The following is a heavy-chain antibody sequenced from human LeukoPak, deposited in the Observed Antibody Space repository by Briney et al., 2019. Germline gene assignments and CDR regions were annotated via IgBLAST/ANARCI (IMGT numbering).Heavy chain of an antibody. CDR2: IYYSGST. D-gene: IGHD4-17*01. CDR3: ARDLTGHGDYGGWFDP. J-gene: IGHJ5*02. V-gene: IGHV4-31*03. CDR1: GGSISSGGYY. Sequence: SQTLSLTCTVSGGSISSGGYYWSWIRQHPGKGLEWIGYIYYSGSTYYNPSLKSRVTISVDTSKNQFSLKLSSVTAADTAVYYCARDLTGHGDYGGWFDPWGQGTLVTVSS.